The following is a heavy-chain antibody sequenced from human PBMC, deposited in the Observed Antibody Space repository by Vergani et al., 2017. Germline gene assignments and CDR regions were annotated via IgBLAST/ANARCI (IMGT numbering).Heavy chain of an antibody. J-gene: IGHJ4*02. D-gene: IGHD1-26*01. CDR2: IYYSGST. CDR1: GGSISSYY. Sequence: QVQLQESGPGLVKPSETLSLTCTVSGGSISSYYWSWIRQPPGKGLELIGYIYYSGSTNYNPSLKSRVTISVDTSKNQFSLKLSSVTAADTAVYYCARQGSYFDGADYLGQGTLVTVSS. V-gene: IGHV4-59*08. CDR3: ARQGSYFDGADY.